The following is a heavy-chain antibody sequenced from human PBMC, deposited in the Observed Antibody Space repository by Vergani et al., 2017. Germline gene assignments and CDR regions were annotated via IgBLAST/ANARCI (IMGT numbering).Heavy chain of an antibody. Sequence: QVHLVQSGAEVKKPGSSVKVSCKASGGTSNIYSVSWVRQAPGQGLEWMGGITPFFPTGHFAQKFQGRVTITADKSATTVYMELTNLKSADTAVYYCASPRTAENPPKPLYYLYGLDSWGQGTTVTVSS. CDR2: ITPFFPTG. J-gene: IGHJ6*02. D-gene: IGHD7-27*01. V-gene: IGHV1-69*14. CDR1: GGTSNIYS. CDR3: ASPRTAENPPKPLYYLYGLDS.